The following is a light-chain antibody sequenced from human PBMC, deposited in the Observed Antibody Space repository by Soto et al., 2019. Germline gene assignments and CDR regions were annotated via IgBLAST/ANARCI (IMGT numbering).Light chain of an antibody. CDR2: RNN. Sequence: QLVLTQPPSASGTPGQRVTISCSGSSSNIGSNYVFWYQQLPGTAPKLLIYRNNQRPSGVPDRFSVSKSGTSASLAISGLRSEDEAEYYCAAWDDSLSGRVFGGGTKLTVL. J-gene: IGLJ3*02. CDR3: AAWDDSLSGRV. V-gene: IGLV1-47*01. CDR1: SSNIGSNY.